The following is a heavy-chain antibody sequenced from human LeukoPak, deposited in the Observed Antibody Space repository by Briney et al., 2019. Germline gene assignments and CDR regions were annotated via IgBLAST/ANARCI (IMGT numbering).Heavy chain of an antibody. V-gene: IGHV4-38-2*01. CDR3: ARVGSSTTLDAFDI. CDR1: GYSISSGYY. J-gene: IGHJ3*02. D-gene: IGHD2-2*01. Sequence: SETLSLTCAVSGYSISSGYYWGWIRQPPGKGLEWIGSIYHSGSTYYNPSLKSRVTISVDTSKNQFSLKLSSVTAADTAVYYCARVGSSTTLDAFDIWGQGTMVTVSS. CDR2: IYHSGST.